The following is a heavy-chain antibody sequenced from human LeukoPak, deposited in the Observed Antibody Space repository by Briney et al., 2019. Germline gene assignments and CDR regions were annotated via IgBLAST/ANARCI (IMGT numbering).Heavy chain of an antibody. V-gene: IGHV4-39*01. CDR1: GGSISSSSYY. Sequence: SETLSLTCTVSGGSISSSSYYWGWIRQPPGKGLEWVGSITYSGTTYYNPSLESRVTISVGTSKNQFSLQLSSVTAADTAVYYCAPAYVWGSFRTFSDWGQGTLVTVSS. J-gene: IGHJ4*02. CDR3: APAYVWGSFRTFSD. CDR2: ITYSGTT. D-gene: IGHD3-16*02.